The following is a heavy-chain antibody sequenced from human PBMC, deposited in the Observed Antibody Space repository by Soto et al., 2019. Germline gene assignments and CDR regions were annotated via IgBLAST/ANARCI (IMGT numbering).Heavy chain of an antibody. D-gene: IGHD4-17*01. Sequence: QVQLVESGGGVVQPGRSLRLSCAASGFTFSSYAMHWVRQAPGKGLEWVAVISYDGSNKYYADSVKGRFTISRDNSKNTLYLQMNSLRAEDTAVYYCAMSYGGNSGGFDYWGQGTLVTVSS. CDR1: GFTFSSYA. J-gene: IGHJ4*02. CDR2: ISYDGSNK. CDR3: AMSYGGNSGGFDY. V-gene: IGHV3-30-3*01.